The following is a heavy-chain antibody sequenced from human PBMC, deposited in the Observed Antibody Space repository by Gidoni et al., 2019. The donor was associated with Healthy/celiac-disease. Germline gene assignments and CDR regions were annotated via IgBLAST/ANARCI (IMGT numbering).Heavy chain of an antibody. D-gene: IGHD3-16*01. CDR3: AREARDDYVWGSYPDY. CDR1: GGSISSGGYY. Sequence: QVQLQESGPGLVKPSQTLSLTCPVSGGSISSGGYYWSWIRQHPGKGLEWIGYIYSSGSTYYNPSLKSRVTISVDTSKNQFSLKLSSVTAADTAVYYCAREARDDYVWGSYPDYWGQGTLVTVSS. J-gene: IGHJ4*02. V-gene: IGHV4-31*03. CDR2: IYSSGST.